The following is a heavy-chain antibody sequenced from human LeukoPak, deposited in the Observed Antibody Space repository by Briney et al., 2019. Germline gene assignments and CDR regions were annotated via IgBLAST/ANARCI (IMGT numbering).Heavy chain of an antibody. Sequence: PGGTLRLSCAASGFTFDDYGMSWVRQAPGKGLEWVSGINWNGGSTGYADSVKGRFTISRDNAKNSLYLQMNSLRAEDTALYYCARDGLWFGELPNWFDPWGRGTLVTVSS. CDR2: INWNGGST. D-gene: IGHD3-10*01. CDR1: GFTFDDYG. CDR3: ARDGLWFGELPNWFDP. V-gene: IGHV3-20*04. J-gene: IGHJ5*02.